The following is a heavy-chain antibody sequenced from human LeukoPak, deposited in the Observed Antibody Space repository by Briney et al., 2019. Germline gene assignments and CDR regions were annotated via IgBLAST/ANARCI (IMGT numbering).Heavy chain of an antibody. CDR1: DGSISTNY. D-gene: IGHD2-8*01. Sequence: PSETLPLVCSVSDGSISTNYWTWIRQPPGKGLEWIGFMSHSGSTKYNPSLESRVSFSLDESNNEFSLNLESVTAADTALYFCARYKGFRTSGGPFDLWGQGTLVTVSS. CDR3: ARYKGFRTSGGPFDL. J-gene: IGHJ4*02. V-gene: IGHV4-59*01. CDR2: MSHSGST.